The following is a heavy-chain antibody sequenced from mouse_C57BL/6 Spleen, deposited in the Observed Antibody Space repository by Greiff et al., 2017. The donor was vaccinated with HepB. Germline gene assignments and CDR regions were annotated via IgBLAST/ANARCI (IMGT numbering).Heavy chain of an antibody. V-gene: IGHV1-15*01. CDR1: GYTFTDYE. Sequence: VQLVESGAELVRPGASVTLSCKASGYTFTDYEMHWVKQTPVHGLEWIGAIDPETGGTAYNQKFKGKAILTADKSSSTAYMELRSLTSEDSAVYYCTRRYYGLFDYWGQGTTLTVSS. D-gene: IGHD1-1*01. CDR3: TRRYYGLFDY. J-gene: IGHJ2*01. CDR2: IDPETGGT.